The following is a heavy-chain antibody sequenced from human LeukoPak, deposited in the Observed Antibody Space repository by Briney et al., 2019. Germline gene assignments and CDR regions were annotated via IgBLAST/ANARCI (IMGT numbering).Heavy chain of an antibody. CDR1: GGSFSGYY. J-gene: IGHJ4*02. CDR3: ARRREIVVAIASRPFDY. CDR2: INHSGST. Sequence: SETLSLTCAVYGGSFSGYYWSWIRQPPGKGLEWIGEINHSGSTNYNPSLKSRVTISVDTSKNQFSLKLSSVTAADTAVYYCARRREIVVAIASRPFDYWGQGTLVTVSS. V-gene: IGHV4-34*01. D-gene: IGHD3-22*01.